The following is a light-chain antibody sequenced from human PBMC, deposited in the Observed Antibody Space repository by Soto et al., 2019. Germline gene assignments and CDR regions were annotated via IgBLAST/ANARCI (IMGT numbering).Light chain of an antibody. CDR3: RSYDSSLSGSVV. CDR2: GNS. CDR1: SSNIGAGYD. Sequence: QSVLTQPTSVSGAPGQRVTISCTGSSSNIGAGYDVHWYQQLPGTAPKLLIYGNSNRPSGVPDRFSGSKSGTSASLAITGLQAEDEADYYCRSYDSSLSGSVVFGGGTKLTVL. V-gene: IGLV1-40*01. J-gene: IGLJ2*01.